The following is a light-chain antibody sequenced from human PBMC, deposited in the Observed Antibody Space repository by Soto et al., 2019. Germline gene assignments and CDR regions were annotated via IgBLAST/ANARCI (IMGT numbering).Light chain of an antibody. CDR2: WAS. Sequence: DIVMTQSPDSLAVSLGERATINCMSSQSVLYSSNSKNYLAWYQQKPGQPPKLLIYWASTRESVVPDRFSGSGSGTEFTLTISRLQAEDVAVYYCQQYYSTPYTFGQGTKLEIK. J-gene: IGKJ2*01. V-gene: IGKV4-1*01. CDR3: QQYYSTPYT. CDR1: QSVLYSSNSKNY.